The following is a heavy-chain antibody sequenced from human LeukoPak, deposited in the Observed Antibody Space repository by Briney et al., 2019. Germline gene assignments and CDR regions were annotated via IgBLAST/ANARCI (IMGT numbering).Heavy chain of an antibody. D-gene: IGHD3-22*01. CDR3: ARDYNFDSSPYDDGLDI. J-gene: IGHJ3*02. CDR2: IIPVFHTA. V-gene: IGHV1-69*05. CDR1: GGTFSSHG. Sequence: ASVKVSCKASGGTFSSHGISWVRQAPGQGLEWMGGIIPVFHTAKYAQNFQDRLTITTDESTDTVYMELSSLRSEDTAVYYCARDYNFDSSPYDDGLDIWGQGTMVTVSS.